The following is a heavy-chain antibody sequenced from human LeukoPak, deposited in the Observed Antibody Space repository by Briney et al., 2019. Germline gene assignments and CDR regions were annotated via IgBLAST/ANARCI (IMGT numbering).Heavy chain of an antibody. D-gene: IGHD3-22*01. CDR1: GFTFSSYA. CDR2: ISYDGSNK. V-gene: IGHV3-30-3*01. Sequence: GGSLRLSCAASGFTFSSYAMHWVRQAPGKGLEWVAVISYDGSNKYYADSVKGRFTISRDNSKNTLYLQMNSLRAEDTAVYYCARSPYDSVFRWGQGTLVTVSS. J-gene: IGHJ4*02. CDR3: ARSPYDSVFR.